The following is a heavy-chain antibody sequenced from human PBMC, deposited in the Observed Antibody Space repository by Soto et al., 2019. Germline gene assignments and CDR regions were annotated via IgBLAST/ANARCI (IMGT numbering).Heavy chain of an antibody. D-gene: IGHD6-19*01. J-gene: IGHJ4*02. CDR2: IYYSGST. CDR3: GRVHSSGWVDY. V-gene: IGHV4-59*06. CDR1: GGSISSYY. Sequence: SETLSLTCTVSGGSISSYYWSWIRQPPGKGLEWIGYIYYSGSTYYNPSLKSRVTISVDTSKNQFSLKLSSVTAADTAVYYCGRVHSSGWVDYWGQGTLVTVSS.